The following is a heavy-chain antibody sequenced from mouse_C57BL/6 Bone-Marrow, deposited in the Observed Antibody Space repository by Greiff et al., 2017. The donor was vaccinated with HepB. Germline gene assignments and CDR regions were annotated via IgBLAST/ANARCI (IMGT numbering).Heavy chain of an antibody. CDR1: GFTFNTYA. J-gene: IGHJ4*01. CDR3: VREGDYDGDYYAMDY. V-gene: IGHV10-3*01. D-gene: IGHD2-4*01. CDR2: IRSKSSNYAT. Sequence: EVQLVESGGGLVQPKGSLKLSCAASGFTFNTYAMHWVRQAPGKGLEWVARIRSKSSNYATYYADSVKDRFTISRDDSQSMLYLQMNNLKTEDTAMYYCVREGDYDGDYYAMDYWGQGTSVTVSS.